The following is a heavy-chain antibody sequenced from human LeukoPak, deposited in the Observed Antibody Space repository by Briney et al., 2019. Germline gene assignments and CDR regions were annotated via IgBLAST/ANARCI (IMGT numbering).Heavy chain of an antibody. V-gene: IGHV4-39*07. CDR2: ISYSGST. Sequence: PSETLSLTCTVSGGSFSSNSYHWGWIRQPPGKGLEWIGSISYSGSTYYNPSLKSRVTISVDTSKSQFSLKLSSVTAADTAVYYCARDGITTVTYNWFDPWGQGTLVTVSS. J-gene: IGHJ5*02. CDR1: GGSFSSNSYH. CDR3: ARDGITTVTYNWFDP. D-gene: IGHD4-17*01.